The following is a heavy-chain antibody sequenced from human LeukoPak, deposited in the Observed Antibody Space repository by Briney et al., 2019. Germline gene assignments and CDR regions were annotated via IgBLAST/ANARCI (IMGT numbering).Heavy chain of an antibody. Sequence: PGGSLRLSCAVSGFTFSKYYMHWVRHAPGKGMVWVSRISSDGSNTNYADSVKGRFTISRDNAKNTLYLQMNSLRGEDTAVYYCLRVPYWGQGALVTVSS. CDR2: ISSDGSNT. J-gene: IGHJ4*02. V-gene: IGHV3-74*01. CDR3: LRVPY. CDR1: GFTFSKYY.